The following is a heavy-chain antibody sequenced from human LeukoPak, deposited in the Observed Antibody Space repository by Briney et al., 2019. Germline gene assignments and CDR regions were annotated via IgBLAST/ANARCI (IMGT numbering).Heavy chain of an antibody. J-gene: IGHJ4*02. D-gene: IGHD4-17*01. CDR3: AKDATVTTMGVGYFDY. CDR2: IRYDGSNK. V-gene: IGHV3-30*02. Sequence: GGSLRLSCAASGFTFSSYGMHWVRQAPGKGLEWVAFIRYDGSNKYYADSVKGRFTISRDNSKNTLYLQMNSLRAEDTAVYYCAKDATVTTMGVGYFDYWGQGTLVTVSS. CDR1: GFTFSSYG.